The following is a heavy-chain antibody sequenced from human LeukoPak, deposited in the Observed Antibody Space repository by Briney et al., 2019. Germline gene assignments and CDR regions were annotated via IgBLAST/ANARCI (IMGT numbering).Heavy chain of an antibody. J-gene: IGHJ5*02. CDR1: GFTFSSYA. D-gene: IGHD6-13*01. CDR2: ISGSGGST. CDR3: AKQEAAAGTTPWFGP. V-gene: IGHV3-23*01. Sequence: GGSLRLSCAASGFTFSSYAMSWVRQAPGKGLEWVSAISGSGGSTYYADSVKGRFTISRDNSKNTLYLQMNSLRAEDTAIYYCAKQEAAAGTTPWFGPWGQGTLVTVSS.